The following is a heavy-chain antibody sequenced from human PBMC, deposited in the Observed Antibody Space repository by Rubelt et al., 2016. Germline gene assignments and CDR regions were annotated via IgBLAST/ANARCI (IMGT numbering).Heavy chain of an antibody. J-gene: IGHJ3*02. D-gene: IGHD4-17*01. CDR3: AKDPNDDYVGGFDM. CDR1: GFTFSSYA. Sequence: EVQLLESGGGLVQPGGSLRLSCAASGFTFSSYAMSWVRQAPGKGLEWVSAISGSGGSTYYADSVKGRFTISRDNSKKTLSLQMNSLRVEDTAVYYCAKDPNDDYVGGFDMWGQGTMVTVSS. V-gene: IGHV3-23*01. CDR2: ISGSGGST.